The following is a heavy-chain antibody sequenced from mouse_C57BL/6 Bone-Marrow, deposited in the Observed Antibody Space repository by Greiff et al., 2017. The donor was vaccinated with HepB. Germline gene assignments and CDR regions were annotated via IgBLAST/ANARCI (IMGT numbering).Heavy chain of an antibody. D-gene: IGHD1-1*01. V-gene: IGHV2-9-1*01. Sequence: VQRVESGPGLVAPSQSLSITCTVSGFSLTSYAISWVRQPPGKGLEWLGVIWTGGGTNYNSALKSRLSISKDNSKSQVFLKMNSLQTDDTARYYCARKKIYYYGSSYWYFDVWGTGTTVTVSS. J-gene: IGHJ1*03. CDR1: GFSLTSYA. CDR2: IWTGGGT. CDR3: ARKKIYYYGSSYWYFDV.